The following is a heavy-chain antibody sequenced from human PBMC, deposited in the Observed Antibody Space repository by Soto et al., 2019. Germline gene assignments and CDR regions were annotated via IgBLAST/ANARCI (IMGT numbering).Heavy chain of an antibody. D-gene: IGHD2-21*02. Sequence: GASVKVSCKASGYTFTGYYMHWVRQAPGQGLEWMGWINPNSGGTNYAQKFQGWVTMTRDTSISTAYMELSRLRSDDTAVYYCARQHIVVVTPYYYGMDVWGQGTTVTVSS. J-gene: IGHJ6*02. CDR2: INPNSGGT. CDR1: GYTFTGYY. CDR3: ARQHIVVVTPYYYGMDV. V-gene: IGHV1-2*04.